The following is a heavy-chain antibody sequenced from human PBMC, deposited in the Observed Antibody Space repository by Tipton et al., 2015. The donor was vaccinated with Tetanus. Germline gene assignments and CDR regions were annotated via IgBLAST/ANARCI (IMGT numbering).Heavy chain of an antibody. J-gene: IGHJ6*02. CDR2: IYNSGNT. D-gene: IGHD3-10*01. V-gene: IGHV4-59*12. Sequence: GLVKPSETLSLSCTVSGAPISSYYWSWIRQPPGNGLEWIGYIYNSGNTNYNPSLKSRVTISEDRSKNQISLRLRSVTAADTAVYYCARVKGTYNHYGLDVWGQGTTVTVAS. CDR3: ARVKGTYNHYGLDV. CDR1: GAPISSYY.